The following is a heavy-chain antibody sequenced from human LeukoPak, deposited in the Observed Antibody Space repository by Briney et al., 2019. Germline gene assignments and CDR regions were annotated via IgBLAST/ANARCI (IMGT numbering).Heavy chain of an antibody. CDR3: ASHSAYYYDSSGYYYGY. CDR1: GFTFSSYA. D-gene: IGHD3-22*01. V-gene: IGHV3-23*01. Sequence: PGGSLRLSCAASGFTFSSYAMSWVRQAPGKGLEWVSAISGSGGSTYYADSVKGRFTISRDNSKNTLYLQMNSLRAEDTAVYYCASHSAYYYDSSGYYYGYWGQGTLVTVSS. J-gene: IGHJ4*02. CDR2: ISGSGGST.